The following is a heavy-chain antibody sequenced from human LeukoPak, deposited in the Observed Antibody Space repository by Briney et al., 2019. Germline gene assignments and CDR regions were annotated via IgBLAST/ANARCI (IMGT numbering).Heavy chain of an antibody. CDR1: GFTFSNAW. V-gene: IGHV3-23*01. Sequence: GGSLRLSCAASGFTFSNAWMSWVRQAPGKGLEWVSSLNTTGASTFFADSVRGRFTISRDNYKNTLYLQMNSQRAEDTAVYYCARDRRTTGDFDYWGQGTLVTVSS. J-gene: IGHJ4*02. CDR3: ARDRRTTGDFDY. CDR2: LNTTGAST. D-gene: IGHD4-11*01.